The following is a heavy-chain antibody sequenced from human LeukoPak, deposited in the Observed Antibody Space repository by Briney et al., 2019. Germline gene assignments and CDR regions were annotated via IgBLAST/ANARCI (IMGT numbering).Heavy chain of an antibody. CDR1: GFTFKSCA. V-gene: IGHV3-23*01. Sequence: GGSLRLSCAASGFTFKSCAMSWVRQAPGKGLEWVSAISDSGGSTFYADSVKGRSTISRDNSKNTLYLEMNSLRAEDTAVYYCARDRGFPDAFDIWGQGTMVTVSS. CDR3: ARDRGFPDAFDI. CDR2: ISDSGGST. J-gene: IGHJ3*02.